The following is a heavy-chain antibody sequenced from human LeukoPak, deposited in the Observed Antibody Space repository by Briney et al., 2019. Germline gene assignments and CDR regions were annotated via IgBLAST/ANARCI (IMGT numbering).Heavy chain of an antibody. CDR3: ARHIYYYDGIDY. CDR2: IYYSGST. Sequence: PGGSLRLSCAASGFTFSSYAMSWVRQAPGKGLEWIGSIYYSGSTYYNPSLKSRVTISVDTSKNQFSLKLSSVTAADTAVYYCARHIYYYDGIDYWGQGTLVTVSS. D-gene: IGHD3-22*01. V-gene: IGHV4-38-2*01. CDR1: GFTFSSYA. J-gene: IGHJ4*02.